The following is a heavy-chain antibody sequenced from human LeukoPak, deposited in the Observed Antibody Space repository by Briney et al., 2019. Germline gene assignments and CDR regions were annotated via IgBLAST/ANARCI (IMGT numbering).Heavy chain of an antibody. CDR1: GFTFSSYE. Sequence: PGGSLRLSCAASGFTFSSYEMNWVRQAPGKGLEWVSYISSSGSTIYYADSVKGRFTVSRDNAKNSLYLQMNSLRAEDTAVFYCARGYGEVTFDYWGQGTLVTVPS. D-gene: IGHD4/OR15-4a*01. V-gene: IGHV3-48*03. CDR2: ISSSGSTI. CDR3: ARGYGEVTFDY. J-gene: IGHJ4*02.